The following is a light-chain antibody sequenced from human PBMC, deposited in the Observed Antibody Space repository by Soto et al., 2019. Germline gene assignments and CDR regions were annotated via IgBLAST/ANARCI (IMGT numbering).Light chain of an antibody. Sequence: AIQLTQSPSSLSASVGDRVTITCRASQGIGSALAWYQQRPGKAPKLLIHDVSSLESGVPSRFSGSGSGTDLTLTINSLQPEDFETYFCQPFNHFGPGTTVDIK. CDR1: QGIGSA. J-gene: IGKJ3*01. CDR3: QPFNH. CDR2: DVS. V-gene: IGKV1D-13*01.